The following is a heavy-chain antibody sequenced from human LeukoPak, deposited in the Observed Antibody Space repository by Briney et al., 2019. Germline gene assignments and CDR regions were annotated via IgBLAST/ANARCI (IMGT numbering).Heavy chain of an antibody. CDR2: IRYDGSNK. D-gene: IGHD4-23*01. V-gene: IGHV3-30*02. J-gene: IGHJ5*02. Sequence: TGGSLRLSCAASGFTFSSYGMHWVRQAPGKGLEWVAFIRYDGSNKYYADSVKGRFTISRDNSKNTLYLQMNSLRAEDTAVYYCAKDLFSYGGNSEAGWFDPWGQGTLVTVSS. CDR3: AKDLFSYGGNSEAGWFDP. CDR1: GFTFSSYG.